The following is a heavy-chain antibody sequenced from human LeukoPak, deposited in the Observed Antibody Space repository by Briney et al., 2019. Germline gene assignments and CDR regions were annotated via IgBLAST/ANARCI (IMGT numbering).Heavy chain of an antibody. V-gene: IGHV3-33*01. CDR2: IWYDGSNK. D-gene: IGHD5-18*01. CDR1: GFTFSSYA. CDR3: ARGLGYSYGYRIDF. Sequence: GRSLRLSCAASGFTFSSYAMHWVRQAPGKGLEWVAIIWYDGSNKYHADSVKGRFTISRDNSKNTLYLQMNSLRAEDTALYYCARGLGYSYGYRIDFWGQGTLVTVSS. J-gene: IGHJ4*02.